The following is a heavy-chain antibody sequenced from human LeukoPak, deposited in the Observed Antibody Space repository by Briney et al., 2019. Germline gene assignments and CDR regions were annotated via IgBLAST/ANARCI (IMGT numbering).Heavy chain of an antibody. CDR1: GGSISSYY. J-gene: IGHJ4*02. Sequence: SETLSLTCTVSGGSISSYYWSWIRQPPGKGLEWIGYIYYSGSPNYNPSLKSRVTISVDTSKNQFSLKLSSVTAADTAVYYCARHTGGWGSFDYWGQGTLVTVSS. D-gene: IGHD7-27*01. CDR3: ARHTGGWGSFDY. CDR2: IYYSGSP. V-gene: IGHV4-59*08.